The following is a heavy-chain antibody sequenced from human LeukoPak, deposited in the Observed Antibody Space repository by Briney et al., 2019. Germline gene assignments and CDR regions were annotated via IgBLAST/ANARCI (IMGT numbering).Heavy chain of an antibody. CDR3: ARVGGGNNWFDP. Sequence: GASVKVSCKASGYTFTSYGISWVRQAPGQGLEWMGWISAYNGNTNYAQKFQGRVTMTRDTSISTAYMELSRLRSDDTAVYYCARVGGGNNWFDPWGQGTLVTVSS. V-gene: IGHV1-18*01. J-gene: IGHJ5*02. D-gene: IGHD3-16*01. CDR1: GYTFTSYG. CDR2: ISAYNGNT.